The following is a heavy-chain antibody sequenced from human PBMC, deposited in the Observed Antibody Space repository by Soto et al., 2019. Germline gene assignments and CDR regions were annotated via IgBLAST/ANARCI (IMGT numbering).Heavy chain of an antibody. D-gene: IGHD5-18*01. V-gene: IGHV3-30-3*01. CDR2: ISYDGSNK. J-gene: IGHJ6*02. CDR3: ARDIADTAMVFDYYYGMDV. Sequence: QVQLVESGGGVVQPGRSLRLSCAASGFTFSSNAMHWVRQARGKGLEWVAVISYDGSNKYYADSVKGRFTISRDNSKNTLYLQMNSLRAEDTAVYYCARDIADTAMVFDYYYGMDVWGQGTTVTVSS. CDR1: GFTFSSNA.